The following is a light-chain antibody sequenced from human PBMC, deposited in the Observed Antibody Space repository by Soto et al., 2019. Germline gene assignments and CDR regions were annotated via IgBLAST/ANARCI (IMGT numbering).Light chain of an antibody. J-gene: IGLJ1*01. Sequence: QSVLTQPASVSGSPGQSITISCTGTSSDVGGYNYVSWYQHHPGKAPKLIIYDVTSRPSGVSILFSGSKSDNTASLTISGLQPEDEADYHCSSYTTSNTRQIVFGTGTRSPS. CDR2: DVT. CDR1: SSDVGGYNY. V-gene: IGLV2-14*03. CDR3: SSYTTSNTRQIV.